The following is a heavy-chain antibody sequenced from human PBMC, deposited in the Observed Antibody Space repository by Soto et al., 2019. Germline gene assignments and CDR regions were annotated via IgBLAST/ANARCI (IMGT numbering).Heavy chain of an antibody. J-gene: IGHJ4*02. CDR1: GFTFSNYW. D-gene: IGHD6-13*01. CDR3: ARDLSGRIGGAGRDY. V-gene: IGHV3-7*04. CDR2: MNQDGSEK. Sequence: QLVESGGGLVQPGGSLRLSCAASGFTFSNYWMTWVRQAPGKGLEWVANMNQDGSEKYYVDSVKGRFTISRDNAKNSLYLQMNSLRAEDTAVYFCARDLSGRIGGAGRDYWGQGTLVTVSS.